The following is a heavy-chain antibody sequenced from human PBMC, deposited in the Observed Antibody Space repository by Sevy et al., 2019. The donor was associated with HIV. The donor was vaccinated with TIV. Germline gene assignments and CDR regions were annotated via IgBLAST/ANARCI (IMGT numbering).Heavy chain of an antibody. J-gene: IGHJ4*02. V-gene: IGHV3-23*01. CDR2: ISGSGGST. D-gene: IGHD3-22*01. Sequence: GGSLRLSCAASGFTISSYAMSWVRQAPGKGLEWVSAISGSGGSTYYADSVKGRFTISRDNSKNTLYLQMNSLRAEDTAVYYCAKGEKYYDSSGLTVHFDYWGQGTLVTVSS. CDR1: GFTISSYA. CDR3: AKGEKYYDSSGLTVHFDY.